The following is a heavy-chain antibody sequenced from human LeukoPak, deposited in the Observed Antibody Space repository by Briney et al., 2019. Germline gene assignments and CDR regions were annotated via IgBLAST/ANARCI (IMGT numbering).Heavy chain of an antibody. J-gene: IGHJ4*02. CDR3: ASLGYCSGGSCSRPPPPYSRFDF. D-gene: IGHD2-15*01. CDR2: IYYSGNT. CDR1: GGSISNSNYY. Sequence: SETLSLTCTVSGGSISNSNYYWGWIRQPPGKGLEWIGSIYYSGNTYYNPSLKSRVTISVDTSKNQFSLKLSSVTAADTAVYYCASLGYCSGGSCSRPPPPYSRFDFWGQGTLVTVSS. V-gene: IGHV4-39*07.